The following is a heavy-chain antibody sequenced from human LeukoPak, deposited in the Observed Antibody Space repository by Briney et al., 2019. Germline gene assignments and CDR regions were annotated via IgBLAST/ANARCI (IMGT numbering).Heavy chain of an antibody. J-gene: IGHJ3*02. V-gene: IGHV1-3*03. CDR3: ARGQYYYASGSSFLKRGVSAFDI. Sequence: EASVKVSCKASGYSFIGYYMHWVRQAPGQRLEWMGSINAGTGNTKYSQEFQGRVTITRDTSASTAYMELSSLRSEDMAVYYCARGQYYYASGSSFLKRGVSAFDIWGQGTMVTVSS. D-gene: IGHD3-10*01. CDR2: INAGTGNT. CDR1: GYSFIGYY.